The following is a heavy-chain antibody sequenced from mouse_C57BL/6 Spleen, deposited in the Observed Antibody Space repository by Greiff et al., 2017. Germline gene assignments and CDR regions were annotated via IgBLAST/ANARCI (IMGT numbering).Heavy chain of an antibody. CDR3: ASGPSFYDRRFAY. Sequence: VQRVESGPGLVQPSQSLSITCTVSGFSLTSYGVHWVRQSPGKGLEWLGVIWGVGSTNYNSALKSRLSISKDNSKSQVFLKMNSLQTDDTAMYYCASGPSFYDRRFAYWGQGTLVTVSA. J-gene: IGHJ3*01. D-gene: IGHD2-12*01. CDR1: GFSLTSYG. CDR2: IWGVGST. V-gene: IGHV2-6*01.